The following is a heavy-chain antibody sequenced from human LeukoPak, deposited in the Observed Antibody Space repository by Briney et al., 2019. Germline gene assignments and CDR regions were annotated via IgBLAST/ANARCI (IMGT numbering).Heavy chain of an antibody. CDR3: ARDPYGSGSYFYYYYYMDV. CDR1: GYTFTGYY. D-gene: IGHD3-10*01. CDR2: INPNSGGT. V-gene: IGHV1-2*02. Sequence: ASVKVSCKASGYTFTGYYMHWVRQAPGQGLEWMGWINPNSGGTNYAQKFQGRVTMTRDTSISTAYMELSRLRSDDTAVYYCARDPYGSGSYFYYYYYMDVWGKGTTVTISS. J-gene: IGHJ6*03.